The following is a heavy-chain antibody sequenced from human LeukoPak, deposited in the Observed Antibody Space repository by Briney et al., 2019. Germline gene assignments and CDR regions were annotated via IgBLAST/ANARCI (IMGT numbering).Heavy chain of an antibody. CDR2: INHSGST. Sequence: SETLSLTCAVYGGSFSGYYWSWIRQPPGKGLEWIGEINHSGSTNYNPPLKSRVTISVDTSKNQFSLKLSSVTAADTAVYYCARGQRLWFGEFHNWGQGTLVTVSS. CDR3: ARGQRLWFGEFHN. D-gene: IGHD3-10*01. V-gene: IGHV4-34*01. J-gene: IGHJ4*02. CDR1: GGSFSGYY.